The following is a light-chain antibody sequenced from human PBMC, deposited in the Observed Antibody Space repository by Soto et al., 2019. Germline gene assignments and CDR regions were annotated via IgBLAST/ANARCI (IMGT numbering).Light chain of an antibody. CDR1: SGSIADNY. CDR3: QSYDTMVV. J-gene: IGLJ2*01. Sequence: NFMLTQPHSVSESPGETVTISCTRSSGSIADNYVQWYQQRPGSAPTIVIYEDDQRPSGVPDRFSGSTDSSSNSASLTISGLKTEDEADYYSQSYDTMVVFGGGTKLTVL. CDR2: EDD. V-gene: IGLV6-57*03.